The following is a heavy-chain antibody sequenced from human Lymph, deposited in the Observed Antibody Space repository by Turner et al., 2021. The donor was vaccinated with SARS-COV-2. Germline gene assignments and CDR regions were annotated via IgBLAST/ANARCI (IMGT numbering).Heavy chain of an antibody. CDR1: GGTFSSHV. CDR3: ARVGSSVVPYYYYGMDV. V-gene: IGHV1-69*01. CDR2: IIPMCGTA. J-gene: IGHJ6*02. D-gene: IGHD3-22*01. Sequence: QVQLVQSGAEVKKPGSSVKVSCKASGGTFSSHVISWVRQAPGQGLEWMGGIIPMCGTANYAQKFQGRVTITADESTSTAYMELTSLRSEDTAVYYCARVGSSVVPYYYYGMDVWGQGTTVTVSS.